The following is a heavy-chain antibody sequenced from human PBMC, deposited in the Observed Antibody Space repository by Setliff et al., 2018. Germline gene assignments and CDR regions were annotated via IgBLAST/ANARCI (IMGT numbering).Heavy chain of an antibody. CDR2: INPGGGSA. V-gene: IGHV1-46*01. CDR1: GYTFTNSI. CDR3: ARGGMAAANRKGVFEY. Sequence: ASVKVSCKASGYTFTNSIMHWVRQAPGQGLEWMGIINPGGGSASYAEKFQGRVTMTRDTSTSTFYMEVNILRSDDTAVYYCARGGMAAANRKGVFEYWGQGTLVTVSS. D-gene: IGHD6-13*01. J-gene: IGHJ4*02.